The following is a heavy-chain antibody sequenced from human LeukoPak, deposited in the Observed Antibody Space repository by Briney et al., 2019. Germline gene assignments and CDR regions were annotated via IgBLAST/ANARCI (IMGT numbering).Heavy chain of an antibody. CDR2: INHSGST. CDR1: GGSFSGYY. V-gene: IGHV4-34*01. Sequence: PSETLSITCAVYGGSFSGYYWSWIRQPPGKGLEWIGEINHSGSTNYNPSLKSRVTISVDTSKNQFSLKLSSVTAADTAVYYCARGEGSTSCYADYWGQGTLVTVSS. J-gene: IGHJ4*02. CDR3: ARGEGSTSCYADY. D-gene: IGHD2-2*01.